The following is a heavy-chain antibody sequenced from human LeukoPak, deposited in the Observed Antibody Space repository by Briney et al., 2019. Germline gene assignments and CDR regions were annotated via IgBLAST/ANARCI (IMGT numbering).Heavy chain of an antibody. V-gene: IGHV4-34*01. D-gene: IGHD3-22*01. Sequence: PSETLSLTCAVYGGSFSGYYWSWIRQPPGKGLEWIGEINHSGSTNYNPSLKSRVTISVDTSKNQFSLKLSSVTAADTAMYYCARGGPRLYYYYMDVWGKGTTVTISS. CDR2: INHSGST. CDR1: GGSFSGYY. CDR3: ARGGPRLYYYYMDV. J-gene: IGHJ6*03.